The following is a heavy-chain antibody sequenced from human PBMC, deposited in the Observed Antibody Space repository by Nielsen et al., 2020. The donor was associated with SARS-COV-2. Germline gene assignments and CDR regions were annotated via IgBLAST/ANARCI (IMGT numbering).Heavy chain of an antibody. V-gene: IGHV3-21*01. J-gene: IGHJ6*02. CDR2: ISSSSSYI. CDR3: ARVDSSSWYYYYYYYGMDV. Sequence: WIRQPPGKGLEWVSCISSSSSYIYYEDSVKGRFTISRDNAENSLYLQMNSLRAEDTAVYYCARVDSSSWYYYYYYYGMDVWGQGTTVTVSS. D-gene: IGHD6-13*01.